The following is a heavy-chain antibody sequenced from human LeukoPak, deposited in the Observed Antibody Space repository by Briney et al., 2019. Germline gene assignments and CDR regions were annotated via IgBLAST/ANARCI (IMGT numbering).Heavy chain of an antibody. Sequence: GGSLRLSCEASGFTFSSYAMSWVRQAPGRGLEWVSGISGSGGTTYYADSVQGRFTISRDNPKNTLYLQMNSLRAEDTAVYYCAKDLSPTVVRQGWFDPWGQGTLVTVSS. D-gene: IGHD4-23*01. J-gene: IGHJ5*02. CDR2: ISGSGGTT. CDR3: AKDLSPTVVRQGWFDP. V-gene: IGHV3-23*01. CDR1: GFTFSSYA.